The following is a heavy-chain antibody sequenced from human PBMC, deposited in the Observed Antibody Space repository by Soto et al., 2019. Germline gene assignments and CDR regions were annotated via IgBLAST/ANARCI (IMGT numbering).Heavy chain of an antibody. CDR2: IVVGSGNT. D-gene: IGHD6-13*01. J-gene: IGHJ6*02. CDR3: AADRGLGSSWYGDYGMDV. CDR1: GFTFTSFA. V-gene: IGHV1-58*01. Sequence: GASVKVSCKASGFTFTSFAVQWVRQARGQRLEWIGWIVVGSGNTKGAQKFQERVTITRDMSTSTAYMELSSLRSEDTAVYYCAADRGLGSSWYGDYGMDVWGQGTTVTVS.